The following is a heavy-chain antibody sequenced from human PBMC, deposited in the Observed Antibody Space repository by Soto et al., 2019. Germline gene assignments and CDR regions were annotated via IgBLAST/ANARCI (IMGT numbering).Heavy chain of an antibody. D-gene: IGHD1-7*01. Sequence: SETLSLTCTVSGYSISSGYYWGWIRQPPGKGLEWIGSIYHSGSTYYNPSLKSRVTISVDTSKNQFSLKLSSVTAAETAVYYCAREYHGDGNSNWFDPWGQGTLVTVSS. V-gene: IGHV4-38-2*02. CDR1: GYSISSGYY. CDR2: IYHSGST. J-gene: IGHJ5*02. CDR3: AREYHGDGNSNWFDP.